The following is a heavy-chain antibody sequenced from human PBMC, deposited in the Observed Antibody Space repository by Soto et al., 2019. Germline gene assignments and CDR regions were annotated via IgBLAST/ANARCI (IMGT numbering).Heavy chain of an antibody. CDR2: INSDGSST. CDR1: GFTFSSYA. J-gene: IGHJ3*02. Sequence: GGSLRLSCAASGFTFSSYAMSWVRQAPRKGLEWVSRINSDGSSTSYADSVKGRFTISRDNAKNTLYLQMNSLRAEDTAVYYCARARRGYSYGYHAFDIWGQGTMVTVSS. D-gene: IGHD5-18*01. V-gene: IGHV3-74*01. CDR3: ARARRGYSYGYHAFDI.